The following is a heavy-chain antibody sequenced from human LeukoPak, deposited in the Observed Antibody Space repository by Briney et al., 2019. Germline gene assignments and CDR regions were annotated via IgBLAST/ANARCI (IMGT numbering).Heavy chain of an antibody. J-gene: IGHJ4*02. CDR1: GGSISSSDYY. D-gene: IGHD4-23*01. CDR3: ARTVGTHRFDY. Sequence: SETLSLTCSVSGGSISSSDYYWGWLRQPPGERLEWLETIYYNGNTYYNPSLQSRVIISVDTSKNQFSLKLTSVTAPDTAVYYCARTVGTHRFDYWGQGILVTVSS. V-gene: IGHV4-39*01. CDR2: IYYNGNT.